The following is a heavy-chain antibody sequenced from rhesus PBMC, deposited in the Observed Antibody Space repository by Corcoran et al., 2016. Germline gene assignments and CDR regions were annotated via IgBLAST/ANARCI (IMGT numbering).Heavy chain of an antibody. D-gene: IGHD4-29*01. Sequence: QVQLQESGPGLVKPSETLSLTCAVSGGSFSSYWWSWIRKPPGKGLEWNGVIKGNRGSTTHTPSLKSRVPIAKDASKNQFSLKLSSVTAADTAVYYCARVGTVAAPVFYTVTPDYWGQGVLVTVSS. CDR1: GGSFSSYW. V-gene: IGHV4-80*01. CDR3: ARVGTVAAPVFYTVTPDY. J-gene: IGHJ4*01. CDR2: IKGNRGST.